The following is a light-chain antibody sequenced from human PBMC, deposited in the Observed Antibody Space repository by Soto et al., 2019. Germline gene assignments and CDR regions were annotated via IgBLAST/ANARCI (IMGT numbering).Light chain of an antibody. V-gene: IGLV2-14*03. CDR2: DVN. CDR3: TSWTTSTTMI. Sequence: QSALTQPASVSGSPGQSITISCTGTRSDIGAYNFVSWYQQHPGAVPKLILYDVNVRPSGVSNRFSGSKSGNTASLTISGLQAEDEADYYCTSWTTSTTMIFGGGTKLTVL. J-gene: IGLJ2*01. CDR1: RSDIGAYNF.